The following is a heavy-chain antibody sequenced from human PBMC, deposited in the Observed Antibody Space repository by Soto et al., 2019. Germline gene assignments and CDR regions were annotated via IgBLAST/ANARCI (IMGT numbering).Heavy chain of an antibody. CDR2: ISYDGSNK. CDR1: GFTFSSYA. J-gene: IGHJ6*02. Sequence: PGGSLRLSCAASGFTFSSYAMHWVRQAPGKGLEWVAVISYDGSNKYYADSVKGRFTISRDNSKNTLYLQMNSLRAEDTAVYYCARDRPSTSSSSGSYYYYGMDVWGQGTTITVSS. V-gene: IGHV3-30-3*01. D-gene: IGHD6-6*01. CDR3: ARDRPSTSSSSGSYYYYGMDV.